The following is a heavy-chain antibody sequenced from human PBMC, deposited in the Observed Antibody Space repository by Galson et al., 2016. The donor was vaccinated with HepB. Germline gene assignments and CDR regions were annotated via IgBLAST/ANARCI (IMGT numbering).Heavy chain of an antibody. Sequence: SVKVSCKASGDTFTGYYIHWVRQAPGQGLESMAWLSANSGATNYAQKFQGWVTMTRDTSISTAYMELTSLTSDATAIYYCATSTGYRSGWGAFDIWGQGTMVTVSS. CDR2: LSANSGAT. CDR1: GDTFTGYY. J-gene: IGHJ3*02. V-gene: IGHV1-2*04. D-gene: IGHD6-25*01. CDR3: ATSTGYRSGWGAFDI.